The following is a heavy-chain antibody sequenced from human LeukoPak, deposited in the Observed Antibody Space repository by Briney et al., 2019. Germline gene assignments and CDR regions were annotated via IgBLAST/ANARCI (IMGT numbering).Heavy chain of an antibody. CDR2: IYTSGGT. CDR1: GGSISSYY. Sequence: SETLSLTCTVSGGSISSYYWSWIRQPAGKGLEWIGRIYTSGGTNYNPSLKSRVTMSVDTSKNQFFLKLSSVTAADTAVYYCASALGRQQLVYYYYYYGMDVWGQGTTVTVSS. D-gene: IGHD6-13*01. V-gene: IGHV4-4*07. CDR3: ASALGRQQLVYYYYYYGMDV. J-gene: IGHJ6*02.